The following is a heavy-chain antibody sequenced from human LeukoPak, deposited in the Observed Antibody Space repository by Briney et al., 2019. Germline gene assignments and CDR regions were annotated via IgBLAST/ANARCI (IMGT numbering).Heavy chain of an antibody. Sequence: GGSLRLSCAASGFTFSSYSMNWVRQAPGKGLEWVSGINRNGDSTGYADFVKGRFTISRDNAKNSLYLQINSLRVDDTALYHCARKGLGGELGGFDSWGQGTLVTVSS. J-gene: IGHJ4*02. CDR1: GFTFSSYS. CDR2: INRNGDST. D-gene: IGHD1-26*01. CDR3: ARKGLGGELGGFDS. V-gene: IGHV3-20*01.